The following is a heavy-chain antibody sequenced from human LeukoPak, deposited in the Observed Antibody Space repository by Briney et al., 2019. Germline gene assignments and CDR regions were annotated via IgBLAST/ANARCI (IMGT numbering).Heavy chain of an antibody. CDR3: AREFVSDGEPSEYYFDY. CDR2: IYYSGST. V-gene: IGHV4-31*03. Sequence: PSETLSLTCTVSGGSISSGGCYWSWIRQHPGKGLEWIGYIYYSGSTYYNPSLKSRVTISVDTSKNQFSLKLSSVTAADTAVYYCAREFVSDGEPSEYYFDYWGQGTLVTVSS. J-gene: IGHJ4*02. D-gene: IGHD1-26*01. CDR1: GGSISSGGCY.